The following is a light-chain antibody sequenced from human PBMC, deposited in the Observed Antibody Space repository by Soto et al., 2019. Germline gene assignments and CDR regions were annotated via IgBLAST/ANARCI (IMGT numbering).Light chain of an antibody. J-gene: IGKJ5*01. CDR3: QQYYSTPPIT. Sequence: DIVRAQSPDSLAVSLGESATINRKSSPSVVYSSNNKNYLAWYQQKPGQPPKLLIYWASTRESGVPDRFSGSGSGTDFTLTISSLQAEDVAVYYCQQYYSTPPITFGQGTRLEIK. CDR2: WAS. CDR1: PSVVYSSNNKNY. V-gene: IGKV4-1*01.